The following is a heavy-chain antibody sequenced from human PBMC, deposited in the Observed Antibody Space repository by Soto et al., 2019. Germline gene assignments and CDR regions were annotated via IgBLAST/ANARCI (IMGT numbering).Heavy chain of an antibody. Sequence: QVQLVQSGAEVKKPGASVRVSCEASGYTFTMYAIHWVRQAPGQRLEWMGWINAANGNTKSSQKFQGRVSITRDTSASTAYMELSSLRSEDTALYYCARDQRRGYDFWSGYSQGFDYWGQGTLVTVSS. V-gene: IGHV1-3*01. CDR1: GYTFTMYA. D-gene: IGHD3-3*01. J-gene: IGHJ4*02. CDR3: ARDQRRGYDFWSGYSQGFDY. CDR2: INAANGNT.